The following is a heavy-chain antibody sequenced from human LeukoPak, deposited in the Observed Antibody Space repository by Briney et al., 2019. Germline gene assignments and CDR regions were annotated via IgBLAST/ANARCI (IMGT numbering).Heavy chain of an antibody. J-gene: IGHJ3*02. V-gene: IGHV3-21*01. CDR1: GFTFSSYT. CDR2: ISSSSSYI. CDR3: ARDGARRVFDI. D-gene: IGHD6-6*01. Sequence: GGSLRLSCAASGFTFSSYTMNWVRQSPGQGLEWISSISSSSSYIYYADSVKGRFTISRDNAKNSLYLQMNSLRAEDTAVYYCARDGARRVFDIWGQGTMVTVSS.